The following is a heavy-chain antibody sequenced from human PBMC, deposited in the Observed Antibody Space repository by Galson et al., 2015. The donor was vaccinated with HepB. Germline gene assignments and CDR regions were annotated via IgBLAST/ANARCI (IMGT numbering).Heavy chain of an antibody. J-gene: IGHJ4*02. V-gene: IGHV1-69*04. D-gene: IGHD4-17*01. Sequence: SVKVSCKASGGTFSSYAISWVRQAPGQGLEWMGRIIPILGIANYAQKFQGRVTITADKSTSTAYMELSSLRSEDTAVYYCARDPRYDRYGDPYYFDYWGQGTLVTVSS. CDR3: ARDPRYDRYGDPYYFDY. CDR1: GGTFSSYA. CDR2: IIPILGIA.